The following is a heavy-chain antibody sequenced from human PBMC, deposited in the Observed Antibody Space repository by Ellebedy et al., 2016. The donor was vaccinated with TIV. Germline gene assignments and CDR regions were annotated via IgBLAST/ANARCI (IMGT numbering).Heavy chain of an antibody. V-gene: IGHV4-31*03. J-gene: IGHJ4*01. CDR2: IYYSGET. D-gene: IGHD1-26*01. Sequence: MPSETLSLTCTVSGDSISRGGYYWGWIRQHPGKGLEWIVSIYYSGETFYNPSLKSRATVSSEKSMNRFSLRLTSVTAADTAVYYCARLRVGASMPTDYWGPGTLVTVFS. CDR3: ARLRVGASMPTDY. CDR1: GDSISRGGYY.